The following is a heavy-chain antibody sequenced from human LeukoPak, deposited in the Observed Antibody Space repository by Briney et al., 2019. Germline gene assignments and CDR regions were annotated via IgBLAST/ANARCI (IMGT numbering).Heavy chain of an antibody. D-gene: IGHD3-10*01. Sequence: ASVKVSCKASGGTFSSYAISWVRQAPGQGLEWMGGIIPIFGTANYAQKFQGRVTMTTDTSTSTAYMDLRSLRSDDTAVYYCARDFAYGSGTFDYWGQGTLVTVSS. CDR3: ARDFAYGSGTFDY. J-gene: IGHJ4*02. CDR1: GGTFSSYA. CDR2: IIPIFGTA. V-gene: IGHV1-69*05.